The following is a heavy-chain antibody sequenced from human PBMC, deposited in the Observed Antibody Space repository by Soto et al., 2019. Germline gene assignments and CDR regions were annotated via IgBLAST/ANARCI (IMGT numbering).Heavy chain of an antibody. D-gene: IGHD6-13*01. V-gene: IGHV4-34*01. CDR2: INHSGST. CDR3: ACGYSSSWHNWFDP. Sequence: SETLSLTCAVYGGSFSGYYWSWIRQPPGKGLEWIGEINHSGSTNYNPSLKSRVTISVDTSKNQFSLKLSSVTAADTAVYYCACGYSSSWHNWFDPWGQGTLVTVSS. CDR1: GGSFSGYY. J-gene: IGHJ5*02.